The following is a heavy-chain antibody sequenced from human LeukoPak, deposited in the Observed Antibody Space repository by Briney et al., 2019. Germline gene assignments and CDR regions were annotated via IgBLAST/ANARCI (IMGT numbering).Heavy chain of an antibody. V-gene: IGHV3-21*01. CDR1: GFTFSSYT. J-gene: IGHJ5*02. CDR3: ARDSGSGGP. D-gene: IGHD6-19*01. CDR2: ISSSSDYI. Sequence: GGSLRLSCAASGFTFSSYTMSWVRQAPGKGLEWVSSISSSSDYIYYADSVKGRFTLFRDDAKNSVYLQMNSLRVEDTAVYYCARDSGSGGPWGQGTPVTVSS.